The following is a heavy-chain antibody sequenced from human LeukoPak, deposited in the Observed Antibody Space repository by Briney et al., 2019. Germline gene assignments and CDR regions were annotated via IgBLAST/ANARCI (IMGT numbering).Heavy chain of an antibody. D-gene: IGHD3-10*01. CDR3: ARYYGSGRGYYGLDF. CDR1: GFTFSTYG. Sequence: PGRSLRLSCEASGFTFSTYGMHWVRQAPGKGLEWITLIPYDGSNKYYAESVKGRFIISRDNSKNTLYLQMNSLRAEDTAVYYCARYYGSGRGYYGLDFWGQGTTVTVFS. J-gene: IGHJ6*02. CDR2: IPYDGSNK. V-gene: IGHV3-30*03.